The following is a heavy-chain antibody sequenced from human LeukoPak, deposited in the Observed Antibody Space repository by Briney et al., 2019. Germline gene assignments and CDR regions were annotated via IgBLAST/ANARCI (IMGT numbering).Heavy chain of an antibody. Sequence: GGSLRLSCAASGFTFSSYWMSWVCQAPGKGLKWVANIKQGGSEKYYVDSVKGRFTISRDNAKNSLYLQMNSLRVEDTAVYYCARDRYSSIWGQGTLVTVSS. CDR2: IKQGGSEK. V-gene: IGHV3-7*01. D-gene: IGHD6-19*01. CDR1: GFTFSSYW. J-gene: IGHJ4*02. CDR3: ARDRYSSI.